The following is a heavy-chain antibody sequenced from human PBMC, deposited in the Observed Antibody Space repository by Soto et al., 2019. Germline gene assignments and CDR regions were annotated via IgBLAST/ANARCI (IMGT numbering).Heavy chain of an antibody. J-gene: IGHJ6*02. V-gene: IGHV1-69*01. Sequence: QVHLLLQSGAEVKKPGSSVKVSCKASGGTPSNSAISWVRQAPGQGLEWMGGIIPVFGLVKYAQNFQGRVTITADESTCTAYMELSSLRPEDTAVYYCAGGRIVVVGIRAYYGMDVWGQGTTVTVSS. D-gene: IGHD3-22*01. CDR2: IIPVFGLV. CDR3: AGGRIVVVGIRAYYGMDV. CDR1: GGTPSNSA.